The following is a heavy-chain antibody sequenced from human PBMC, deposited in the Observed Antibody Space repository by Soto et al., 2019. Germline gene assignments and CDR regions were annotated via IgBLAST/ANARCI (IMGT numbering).Heavy chain of an antibody. J-gene: IGHJ3*02. CDR2: ISSSKTYI. V-gene: IGHV3-48*02. D-gene: IGHD6-19*01. CDR3: VRDSGWDFDI. Sequence: EVQLVESGGGLVQPGQSLRVSCAASGFSFSSYSMNWVRQAPGKGLEWISYISSSKTYIWYADSVKGRFTISRDNAKNFLSLQMNSLGDEDTAGYYCVRDSGWDFDIWGRGTMVTVSS. CDR1: GFSFSSYS.